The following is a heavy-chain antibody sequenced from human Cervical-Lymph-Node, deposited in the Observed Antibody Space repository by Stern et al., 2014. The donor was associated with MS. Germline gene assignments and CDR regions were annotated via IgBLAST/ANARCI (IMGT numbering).Heavy chain of an antibody. D-gene: IGHD1-7*01. J-gene: IGHJ4*02. V-gene: IGHV5-10-1*01. CDR3: ARHDSAGTILY. CDR2: TDPSESYV. CDR1: GYSFTGYW. Sequence: VQLVQSGAEVKRPGESLRISCKGSGYSFTGYWITWVRQMAGQRLEWMGRTDPSESYVKYSPSFQGHVTISADKSISTAYLQWSSLKASDTAMYYCARHDSAGTILYWGQGTLVTVSS.